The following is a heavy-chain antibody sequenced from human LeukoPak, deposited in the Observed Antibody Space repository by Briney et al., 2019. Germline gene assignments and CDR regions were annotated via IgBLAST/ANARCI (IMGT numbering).Heavy chain of an antibody. CDR1: GFTFSSYA. J-gene: IGHJ4*02. Sequence: PGGSLRLSCAASGFTFSSYAMSWVRQAPGKGLEWVSAISGSGGSTYYADSVKGRFTVSRDNSKNTLYMQMNSLRAEDTAVYYCAKDKTHYYDSGGHYPKFDYWARGPWSASPQ. V-gene: IGHV3-23*01. CDR2: ISGSGGST. D-gene: IGHD3-22*01. CDR3: AKDKTHYYDSGGHYPKFDY.